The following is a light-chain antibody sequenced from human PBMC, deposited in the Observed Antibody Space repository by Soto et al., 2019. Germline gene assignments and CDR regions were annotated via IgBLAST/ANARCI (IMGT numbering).Light chain of an antibody. Sequence: QYVLTQPPSVSGAPGQRVTISCTGSSSNIGAGYDVHWYQQLPGTAPKLLIYGNSNRPSGVPDRFSGSKSGTSASLAITGLQAEDEAYYYCQSYDSSLSGFYVFGTGTKLTVL. CDR3: QSYDSSLSGFYV. CDR1: SSNIGAGYD. V-gene: IGLV1-40*01. J-gene: IGLJ1*01. CDR2: GNS.